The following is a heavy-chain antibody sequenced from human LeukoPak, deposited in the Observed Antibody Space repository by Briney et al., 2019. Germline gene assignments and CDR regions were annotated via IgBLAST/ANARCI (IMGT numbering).Heavy chain of an antibody. V-gene: IGHV3-23*01. D-gene: IGHD2-15*01. CDR2: VTGNGGT. CDR3: AKDYCRDGNCPFPFLDS. CDR1: GFSLTNHA. J-gene: IGHJ4*02. Sequence: GGSLRLSCAVSGFSLTNHAVTWVRQAPGKGLEWVSLVTGNGGTYYADSVKGRFIPSRDNSKNTVYLQMSSLRAEDTATYYCAKDYCRDGNCPFPFLDSWGQGILVTVSS.